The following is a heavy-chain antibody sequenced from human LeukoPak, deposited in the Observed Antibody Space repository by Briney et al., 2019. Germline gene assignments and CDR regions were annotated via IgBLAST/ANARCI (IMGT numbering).Heavy chain of an antibody. CDR2: ISSTSKYK. CDR3: ARDGGYSYGHFDY. Sequence: GGSLRLSCAASGFTFGSYSMNWVRQFPGKGLQWVSSISSTSKYKYYADSVKGRFTVSRDNAKNSLSLQMNSLGAEDTAVYYCARDGGYSYGHFDYWGQGTLVTVSS. J-gene: IGHJ4*02. V-gene: IGHV3-21*01. D-gene: IGHD5-18*01. CDR1: GFTFGSYS.